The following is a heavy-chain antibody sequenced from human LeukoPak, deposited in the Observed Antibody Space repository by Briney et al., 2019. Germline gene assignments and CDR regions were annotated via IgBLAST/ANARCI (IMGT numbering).Heavy chain of an antibody. D-gene: IGHD3-16*01. V-gene: IGHV3-21*01. J-gene: IGHJ4*02. CDR3: GRAFPPLRTSSAGDL. Sequence: GGSLRLSCSASGFTYSDYDMNWVRQAPGKGLEWVSSISYLSSHVYYGDSVKGRFSISRDNAKNSLYLQMNSLGAEDTAIYYCGRAFPPLRTSSAGDLWGQGILVTVSS. CDR1: GFTYSDYD. CDR2: ISYLSSHV.